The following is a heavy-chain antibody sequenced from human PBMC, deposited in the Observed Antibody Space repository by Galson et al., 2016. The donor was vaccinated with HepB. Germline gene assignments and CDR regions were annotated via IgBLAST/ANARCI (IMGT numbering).Heavy chain of an antibody. D-gene: IGHD2/OR15-2a*01. V-gene: IGHV1-8*01. CDR2: MNPNSGNT. Sequence: SVKVSCKASGYAFTTYDINWVRQAPGQGLEWLGWMNPNSGNTGYAQKFQGRVALTRNTAVRTAYMELSSLGSYDTAVYYCARNRARTGTFETWGPGTKVIVSS. CDR1: GYAFTTYD. J-gene: IGHJ3*01. CDR3: ARNRARTGTFET.